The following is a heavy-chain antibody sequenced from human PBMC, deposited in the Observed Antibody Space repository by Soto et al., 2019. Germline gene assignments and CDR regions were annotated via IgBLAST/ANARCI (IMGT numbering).Heavy chain of an antibody. D-gene: IGHD4-17*01. Sequence: SETLSLTCTVSGGSISSSSYYWGWIRQPPGKGLEWIGSIYYSGSTYYNPSLKSRVTISVDTSKNQFSLKLSSVTAADTAVYYCARRPETDYGDYAPSLEYFQHWGQGTLVTVSS. J-gene: IGHJ1*01. CDR2: IYYSGST. CDR1: GGSISSSSYY. V-gene: IGHV4-39*01. CDR3: ARRPETDYGDYAPSLEYFQH.